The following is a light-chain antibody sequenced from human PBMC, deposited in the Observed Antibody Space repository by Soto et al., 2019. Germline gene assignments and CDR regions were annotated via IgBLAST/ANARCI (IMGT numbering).Light chain of an antibody. Sequence: EIVLTQSPGTLSLSPGERATLSCRASQSVSSSYLAWYQQKPGQAPSLLIYGAASRATGIPDRFIVRGSGTDVTLTISRLETDDFAVSYCQPYGSSRTFGQGTKVEIK. CDR3: QPYGSSRT. CDR2: GAA. J-gene: IGKJ1*01. V-gene: IGKV3-20*01. CDR1: QSVSSSY.